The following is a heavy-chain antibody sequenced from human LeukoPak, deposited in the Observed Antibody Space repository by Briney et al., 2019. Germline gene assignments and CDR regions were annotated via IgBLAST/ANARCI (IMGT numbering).Heavy chain of an antibody. J-gene: IGHJ4*02. CDR2: IYHSGST. V-gene: IGHV4-4*02. Sequence: PSGTLSLTCAVSGGSISSSNWWSWVRQPPGKGLEWIGEIYHSGSTNYSPSLKSRVTISVDTSKNHLSLKLSSVTAADTAVYYCASLHSFMIRGVIREHDYWGQGTLVTVSS. D-gene: IGHD3-10*01. CDR3: ASLHSFMIRGVIREHDY. CDR1: GGSISSSNW.